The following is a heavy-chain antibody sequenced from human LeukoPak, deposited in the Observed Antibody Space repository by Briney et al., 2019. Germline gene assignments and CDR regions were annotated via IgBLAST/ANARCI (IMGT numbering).Heavy chain of an antibody. CDR3: ARHRPHTDSNSVADYYFDY. V-gene: IGHV5-51*01. D-gene: IGHD6-19*01. J-gene: IGHJ4*02. CDR1: GYSFTSYW. Sequence: GESLQISCKGSGYSFTSYWIGWVRPMPGKGLEWMGIIYPGDSDTRYSPSFQGQVTISADKSISTAYLQWSSLKASDTAMYYCARHRPHTDSNSVADYYFDYWGQGTLVTVSS. CDR2: IYPGDSDT.